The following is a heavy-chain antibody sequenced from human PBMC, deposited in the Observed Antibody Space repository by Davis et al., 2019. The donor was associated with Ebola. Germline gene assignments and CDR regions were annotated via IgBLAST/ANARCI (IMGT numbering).Heavy chain of an antibody. D-gene: IGHD3-16*01. Sequence: GESLKISCAASGFTFSNNWMSWVRQAPGKGLEWVADIEKGGSVKYYLDSVKGRFTISRDNAKNSLFLQINSLGVEDTAMYYCAREKGESGGFDYWGQGTLVTVSS. V-gene: IGHV3-7*01. CDR2: IEKGGSVK. CDR3: AREKGESGGFDY. CDR1: GFTFSNNW. J-gene: IGHJ4*02.